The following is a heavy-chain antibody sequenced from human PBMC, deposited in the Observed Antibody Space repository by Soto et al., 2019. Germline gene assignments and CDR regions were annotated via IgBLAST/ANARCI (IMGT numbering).Heavy chain of an antibody. CDR1: GFSFGSYA. Sequence: LRLSCAASGFSFGSYALSWVRQAPGKGLEWVSTISGSDGKTFYADSVKGRFSISRDTSQSTLYLQMNSLRADDTAMYYCARWSYLDYWGQGTRVTVYS. V-gene: IGHV3-23*01. CDR3: ARWSYLDY. CDR2: ISGSDGKT. J-gene: IGHJ4*02. D-gene: IGHD3-3*01.